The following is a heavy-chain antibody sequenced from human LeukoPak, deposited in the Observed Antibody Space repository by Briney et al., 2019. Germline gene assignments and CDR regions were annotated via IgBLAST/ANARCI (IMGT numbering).Heavy chain of an antibody. D-gene: IGHD2-8*01. CDR1: GGSISSGSYY. V-gene: IGHV4-61*02. J-gene: IGHJ6*03. Sequence: SETLSLTCTVSGGSISSGSYYWSWNRQPAGKGLEWIGRIYTSGSTNYNPSLKSRVTISVDTSKNQFSLKLSSVTAADTAVYYCARDRRDRGVYYYYMDVWGKGTTVTVSS. CDR3: ARDRRDRGVYYYYMDV. CDR2: IYTSGST.